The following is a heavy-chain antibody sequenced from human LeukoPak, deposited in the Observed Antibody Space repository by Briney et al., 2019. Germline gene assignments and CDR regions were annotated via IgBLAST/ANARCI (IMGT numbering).Heavy chain of an antibody. D-gene: IGHD6-13*01. J-gene: IGHJ4*02. V-gene: IGHV3-11*01. Sequence: GGSLRLSCAASGFTFSDYYMSWIRQAPGKGLEWVSYISGSSYTIYYADSVKGRFTISRDNAKNSLYLQMNSLRAEDTAVYYCARDLSSSWYSWPSDYWGQGTLVTVSS. CDR3: ARDLSSSWYSWPSDY. CDR1: GFTFSDYY. CDR2: ISGSSYTI.